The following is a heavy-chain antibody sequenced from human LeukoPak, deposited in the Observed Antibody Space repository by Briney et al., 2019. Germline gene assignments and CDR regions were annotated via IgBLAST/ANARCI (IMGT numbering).Heavy chain of an antibody. CDR1: GYTFTSYG. Sequence: ASVKVSFQCSGYTFTSYGSSWVRQAHGQGLEWMGLISSYNGYKNYAQKLQGRVTMTTATSTSTACMELRSLRSDDTAVYYCARALTMLRYFDWSPRSYYYYYMDVWGKGTTVTVSS. J-gene: IGHJ6*03. V-gene: IGHV1-18*01. CDR3: ARALTMLRYFDWSPRSYYYYYMDV. CDR2: ISSYNGYK. D-gene: IGHD3-9*01.